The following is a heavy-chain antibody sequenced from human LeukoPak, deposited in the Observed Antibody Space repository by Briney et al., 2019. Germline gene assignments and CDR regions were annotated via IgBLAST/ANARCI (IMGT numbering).Heavy chain of an antibody. CDR2: ITSPVGHI. CDR3: ATDGRSSGWYGFDY. Sequence: PGGSLRLSCAASGFTFSSYGMHWVRQAPGKGLEWVSSITSPVGHIYYADSLKGRITISRDNARSSLYLQMNSLRAEDTAVYYCATDGRSSGWYGFDYWGQGTLVTVSS. V-gene: IGHV3-21*01. D-gene: IGHD6-19*01. J-gene: IGHJ4*02. CDR1: GFTFSSYG.